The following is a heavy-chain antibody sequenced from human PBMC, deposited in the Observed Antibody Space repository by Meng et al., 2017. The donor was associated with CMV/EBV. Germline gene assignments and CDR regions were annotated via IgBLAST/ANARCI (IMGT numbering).Heavy chain of an antibody. D-gene: IGHD3-10*01. CDR3: ARGGYGSGVPYGMDV. Sequence: SVKVSCKASGGTFSSYAISWVRQAPGQGLEWMGGIIPILGIANYAQKFQGRVTITRNTSISTAYMELSSLRSEDTAVYYCARGGYGSGVPYGMDVWGQGTTVTVSS. J-gene: IGHJ6*02. CDR2: IIPILGIA. V-gene: IGHV1-69*10. CDR1: GGTFSSYA.